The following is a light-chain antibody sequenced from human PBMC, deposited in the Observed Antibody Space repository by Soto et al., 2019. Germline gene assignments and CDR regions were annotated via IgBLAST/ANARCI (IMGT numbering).Light chain of an antibody. CDR3: QQCYSVPYT. CDR1: QSLLYSTNNTNY. V-gene: IGKV4-1*01. Sequence: DTVMTQSPESLAVSLGERATINCKSSQSLLYSTNNTNYLNWYQKKPGQPPKLLIYWASTRESGVPDRFSGSGSRRVFTLTISSLQAEDVAVYYCQQCYSVPYTFGQGTKLDI. J-gene: IGKJ2*01. CDR2: WAS.